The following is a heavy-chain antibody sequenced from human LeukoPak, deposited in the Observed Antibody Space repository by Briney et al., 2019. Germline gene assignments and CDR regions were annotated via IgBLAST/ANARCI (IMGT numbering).Heavy chain of an antibody. D-gene: IGHD6-19*01. J-gene: IGHJ4*02. CDR1: GDSVSSINGA. CDR2: TYYRSKWYD. Sequence: SQTLSLTCAISGDSVSSINGAWNWIRQSPSRGLEWLGRTYYRSKWYDKYSVSMRGRITINPDTSMNQFSLHLLSVTPEDTAVYYCARDLGNTGWYTFDYWGQGTLVTVSS. V-gene: IGHV6-1*01. CDR3: ARDLGNTGWYTFDY.